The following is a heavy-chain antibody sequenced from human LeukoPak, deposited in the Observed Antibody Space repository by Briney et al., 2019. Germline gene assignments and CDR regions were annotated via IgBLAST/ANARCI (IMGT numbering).Heavy chain of an antibody. J-gene: IGHJ4*02. D-gene: IGHD6-19*01. V-gene: IGHV3-23*01. Sequence: GGSLRLSCAASGFTFSSYSMIWVRQAPGKGLEWVSGIGGSGDRIFYADSVKGRFTISRDSSKNTVYLQMNSLRAEDTAVYYCASTSGRYEPIDYWGQGTLVTVSS. CDR1: GFTFSSYS. CDR2: IGGSGDRI. CDR3: ASTSGRYEPIDY.